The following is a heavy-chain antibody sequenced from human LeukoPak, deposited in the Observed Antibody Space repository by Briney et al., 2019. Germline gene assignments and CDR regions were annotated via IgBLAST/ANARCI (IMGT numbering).Heavy chain of an antibody. CDR1: GYNFTNYW. Sequence: GESLKISCKGSGYNFTNYWIAWVRQMPGKGLEWMGIIYPGDSDTRYSPSFQGQVTISSDKSISTAYLQWSSLKASDTAMYYCARGRPPSGYSYGYYFDYWGQGTLVTVSS. V-gene: IGHV5-51*01. J-gene: IGHJ4*02. CDR3: ARGRPPSGYSYGYYFDY. CDR2: IYPGDSDT. D-gene: IGHD5-18*01.